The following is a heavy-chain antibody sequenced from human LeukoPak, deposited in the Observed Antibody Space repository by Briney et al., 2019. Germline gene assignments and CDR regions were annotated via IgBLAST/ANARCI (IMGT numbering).Heavy chain of an antibody. Sequence: GGSLRLSCAASGFTFSSYDMHWVRQTTGKGLEWVSAIGTAVDTSYAGSVKGRFTISRENAKNSVYLQMNSLRAGDTAVYYCARDSGSSSWPNWFDPWGQGTLVTVSS. CDR3: ARDSGSSSWPNWFDP. CDR2: IGTAVDT. V-gene: IGHV3-13*01. CDR1: GFTFSSYD. D-gene: IGHD6-13*01. J-gene: IGHJ5*02.